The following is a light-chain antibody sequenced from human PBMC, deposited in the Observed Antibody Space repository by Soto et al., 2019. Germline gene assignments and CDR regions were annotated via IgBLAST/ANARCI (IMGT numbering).Light chain of an antibody. J-gene: IGLJ2*01. CDR2: DNN. Sequence: QSVLTQPPSVSAAPGQKVTISCSGSSSNIGNNYVSWYQQLPGTAPKLLIYDNNKRPSGIPDRFSGSKSGTSATLGITGLQTGDEADYYCGTWDSSRSAVVFGRGTKLTVL. V-gene: IGLV1-51*01. CDR3: GTWDSSRSAVV. CDR1: SSNIGNNY.